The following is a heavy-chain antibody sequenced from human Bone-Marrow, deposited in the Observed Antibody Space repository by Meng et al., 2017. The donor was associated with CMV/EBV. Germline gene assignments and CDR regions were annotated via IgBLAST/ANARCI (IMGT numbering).Heavy chain of an antibody. Sequence: GESLKISCAASGFTFSSYWMSWVRQAPGKGLEWVANIKQDGSEKYYVDSVKGRFTISRDNAKNTLFLQMNSLRAEDTALYYCARSYPNFYYGMDVWGQGTTVTVSS. CDR1: GFTFSSYW. D-gene: IGHD4-23*01. J-gene: IGHJ6*02. CDR2: IKQDGSEK. CDR3: ARSYPNFYYGMDV. V-gene: IGHV3-7*01.